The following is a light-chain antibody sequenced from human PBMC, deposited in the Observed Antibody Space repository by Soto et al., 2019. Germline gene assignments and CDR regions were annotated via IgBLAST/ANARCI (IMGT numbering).Light chain of an antibody. V-gene: IGKV1-9*01. J-gene: IGKJ3*01. CDR3: QQLNIFPLT. Sequence: DVQLTQSPSFLTASEGDTITITCRASQDIHVFLAWYQHKPGKAPRLLIDSASTLQSVVPSRFSGSGSGTEFTLTMNALQPEDFSTYYVQQLNIFPLTFGPGTKVDVE. CDR2: SAS. CDR1: QDIHVF.